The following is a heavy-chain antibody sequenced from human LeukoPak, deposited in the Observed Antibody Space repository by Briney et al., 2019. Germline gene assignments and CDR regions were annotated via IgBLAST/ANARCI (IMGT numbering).Heavy chain of an antibody. D-gene: IGHD2-15*01. J-gene: IGHJ4*02. V-gene: IGHV3-74*01. CDR2: ISTDGYTT. CDR3: VVGGSPGY. Sequence: GGSLRLSCAASGLAFSAYKMHWVRQAPRKGLVWVSRISTDGYTTDYADFVQGRFTASRDNTKNTWSLEMNSLRAEDTAVYYCVVGGSPGYWGQGTLVTVST. CDR1: GLAFSAYK.